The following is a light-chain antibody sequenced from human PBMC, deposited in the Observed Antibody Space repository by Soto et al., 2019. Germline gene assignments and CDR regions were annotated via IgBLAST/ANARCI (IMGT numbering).Light chain of an antibody. V-gene: IGLV2-14*03. J-gene: IGLJ2*01. CDR2: DVS. CDR1: SSDVGGYNY. Sequence: QSVLTQPASVSGSPGQSITISCTGTSSDVGGYNYVSWYQHHPGKAPKLMIYDVSNRPSGVSNRFSGSKSGNTASLTISGRQAEDEADYYCSSYTSSSTRVFGGGTKVTVL. CDR3: SSYTSSSTRV.